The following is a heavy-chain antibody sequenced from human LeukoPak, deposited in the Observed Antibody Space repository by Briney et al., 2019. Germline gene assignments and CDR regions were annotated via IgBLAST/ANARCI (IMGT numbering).Heavy chain of an antibody. V-gene: IGHV3-21*01. D-gene: IGHD3-22*01. J-gene: IGHJ4*02. CDR3: ARGSGVVVITYFDY. CDR1: GFSFSAYS. Sequence: GGSLRLSCAVSGFSFSAYSMNWVRQAPGKGLEWVSSISSSSSYIYYADSVKGRFTISRDNAKNSLYLQMNSLRAEDTAVYYCARGSGVVVITYFDYWGQGTLVTVSS. CDR2: ISSSSSYI.